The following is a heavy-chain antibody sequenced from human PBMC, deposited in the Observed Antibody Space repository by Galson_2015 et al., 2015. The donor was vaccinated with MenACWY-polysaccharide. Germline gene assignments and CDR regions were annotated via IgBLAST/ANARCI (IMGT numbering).Heavy chain of an antibody. V-gene: IGHV5-51*01. CDR3: ARQGGSYRATEAFDI. Sequence: QSGAEVKKPGESLTISCKGSGYSFTSYWIGWVRQMPGKGLGWMGIIYPGDSDTKYSPSFQAQVTISADKSISTAYLQWSSLKASDTAMYDCARQGGSYRATEAFDIWGQGTMVTVSS. D-gene: IGHD1-26*01. J-gene: IGHJ3*02. CDR1: GYSFTSYW. CDR2: IYPGDSDT.